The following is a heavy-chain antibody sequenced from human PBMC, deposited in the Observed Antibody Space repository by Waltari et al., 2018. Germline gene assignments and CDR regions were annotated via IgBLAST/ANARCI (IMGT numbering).Heavy chain of an antibody. J-gene: IGHJ5*02. CDR2: IIPLLVIA. V-gene: IGHV1-69*04. D-gene: IGHD6-13*01. CDR1: GYTFTSYA. Sequence: QVQLVQSGAEVKKPGASVKVSCKASGYTFTSYAISWVRQAPGQGLEWMGRIIPLLVIANYAQQFQGRVTLTADKSTSTAYMELSSLRSEDTAVYYCARDRGSTSSSWYSGYNWFDPWGQGTLVTVSS. CDR3: ARDRGSTSSSWYSGYNWFDP.